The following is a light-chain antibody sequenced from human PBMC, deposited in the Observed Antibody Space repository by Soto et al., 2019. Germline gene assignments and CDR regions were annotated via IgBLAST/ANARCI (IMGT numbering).Light chain of an antibody. V-gene: IGLV1-44*01. CDR1: SSNIGSDS. CDR3: AAWDDSLNGVV. CDR2: NNN. J-gene: IGLJ2*01. Sequence: QSVLTQAPSASGTPGQRVTISCSGSSSNIGSDSVNWYQQLPGTVPKLLIYNNNQRPSGVPDRFSGSKSGTSASLAISGLQSEDEADYYCAAWDDSLNGVVFGGGTQLTVL.